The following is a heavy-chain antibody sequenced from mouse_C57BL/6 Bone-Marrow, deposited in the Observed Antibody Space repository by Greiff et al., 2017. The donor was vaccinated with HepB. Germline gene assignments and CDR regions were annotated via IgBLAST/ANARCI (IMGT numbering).Heavy chain of an antibody. J-gene: IGHJ4*01. D-gene: IGHD2-10*02. Sequence: VQLQQSGAELARPGASVKLSCKASGYTFTSYGISWVKQRTGQGLEWIGEIYHRSGNTYYNEKFKGKATLTADKSSSTAYMELRSLTSEDSAVYFCALDGYKAMDYWGQGTSVTVSS. CDR2: IYHRSGNT. CDR1: GYTFTSYG. CDR3: ALDGYKAMDY. V-gene: IGHV1-81*01.